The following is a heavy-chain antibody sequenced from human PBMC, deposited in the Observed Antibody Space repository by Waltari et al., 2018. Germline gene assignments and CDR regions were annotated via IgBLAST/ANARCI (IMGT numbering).Heavy chain of an antibody. CDR2: IYWNDDK. CDR3: AHSCGYSYGPRASEFFDY. CDR1: GFSLSTSGVG. D-gene: IGHD5-18*01. V-gene: IGHV2-5*01. Sequence: QITLKESGPTLVKPTQTLTLTCTFSGFSLSTSGVGVGWIRQPPGKALEWLALIYWNDDKRYSPSLKSRLTITKDTSKNQVVLTMTNMDPVDTATYYCAHSCGYSYGPRASEFFDYWGQGTLVTVSS. J-gene: IGHJ4*02.